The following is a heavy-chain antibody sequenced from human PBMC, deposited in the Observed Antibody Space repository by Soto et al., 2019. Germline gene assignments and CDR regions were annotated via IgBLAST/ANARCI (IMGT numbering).Heavy chain of an antibody. CDR3: ARSPFRSSSTPFYYYYGMDV. D-gene: IGHD6-13*01. CDR1: GYSFTSYW. V-gene: IGHV5-51*01. Sequence: PGVALKISCKGGGYSFTSYWIGWVRQIPGTGLEWMGIIYPGDSDTRYSPSFQGQGTISADKSISTAYLQWSSLKASDTAMYYCARSPFRSSSTPFYYYYGMDVWGQGTTVTVSS. CDR2: IYPGDSDT. J-gene: IGHJ6*02.